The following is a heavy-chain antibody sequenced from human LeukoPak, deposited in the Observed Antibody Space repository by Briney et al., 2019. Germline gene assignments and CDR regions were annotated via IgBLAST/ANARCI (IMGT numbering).Heavy chain of an antibody. D-gene: IGHD3-16*01. CDR2: IWFDGSNK. J-gene: IGHJ6*02. Sequence: PGDSVRLSCTAAGFIASSNYMSWVRQAPSKGLEWVAVIWFDGSNKYYADSVKGRFTISRDNSQNTLYLQMNSLRAEDTAIYYCARDRPGGGINGMDVWGQGTAVTVSS. CDR3: ARDRPGGGINGMDV. V-gene: IGHV3-33*08. CDR1: GFIASSNY.